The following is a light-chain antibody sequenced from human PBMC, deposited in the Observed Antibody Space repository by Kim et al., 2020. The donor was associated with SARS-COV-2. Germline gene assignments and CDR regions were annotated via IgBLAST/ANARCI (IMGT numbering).Light chain of an antibody. CDR2: DAS. V-gene: IGKV1-5*01. Sequence: SAFVGDRVTITCRASQIMGTWLAWYQQKPGKAPKILIFDASNLKSGVPSRFGGSGSGTTFLLTVSNLQPDDLGTYYCQQYDSFPWTFGQGTKV. CDR1: QIMGTW. CDR3: QQYDSFPWT. J-gene: IGKJ1*01.